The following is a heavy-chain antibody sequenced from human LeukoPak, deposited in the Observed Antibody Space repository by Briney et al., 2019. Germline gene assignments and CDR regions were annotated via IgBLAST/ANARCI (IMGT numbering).Heavy chain of an antibody. CDR3: AKQIGYCTTSSCYVLLDY. Sequence: PGGSLRLSCAASGFTFRSYAMSWVRQAPGKGLEWVSVISYNGDRTYYADSVKGWFTISRDNSKNTLYLQMTSLRAEDTAVYYCAKQIGYCTTSSCYVLLDYWGQGSLVTVSS. CDR1: GFTFRSYA. D-gene: IGHD2-2*03. J-gene: IGHJ4*02. CDR2: ISYNGDRT. V-gene: IGHV3-23*01.